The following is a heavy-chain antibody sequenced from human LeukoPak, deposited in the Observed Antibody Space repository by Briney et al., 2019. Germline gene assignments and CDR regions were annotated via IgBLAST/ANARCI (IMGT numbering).Heavy chain of an antibody. D-gene: IGHD1-26*01. CDR1: AAPITSYY. CDR2: IYYSGST. V-gene: IGHV4-59*01. Sequence: SETLSLTCTVAAAPITSYYWSWIRQPPGKGLEWIGYIYYSGSTNYNPSLKSRVAISVDTSKNQVSLRLSSVTAADTAVYYCARGGSIVGATPHDAFDIWGQGTVVTVS. J-gene: IGHJ3*02. CDR3: ARGGSIVGATPHDAFDI.